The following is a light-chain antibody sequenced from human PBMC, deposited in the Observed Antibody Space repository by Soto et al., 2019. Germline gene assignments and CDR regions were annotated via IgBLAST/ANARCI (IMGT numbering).Light chain of an antibody. CDR1: QGIGDT. CDR3: QQRNDWPLT. J-gene: IGKJ4*01. Sequence: EIVLTQSPGTLSLSPGERATLSCRASQGIGDTLAWYQHKPGQTPRLLIYDTSTRATGIPARFGGSGSGTDFTLTISSLEPEDFAVYYCQQRNDWPLTFGGGTKVDIK. CDR2: DTS. V-gene: IGKV3-11*01.